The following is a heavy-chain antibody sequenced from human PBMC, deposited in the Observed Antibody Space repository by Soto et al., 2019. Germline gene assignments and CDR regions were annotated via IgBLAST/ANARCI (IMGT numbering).Heavy chain of an antibody. D-gene: IGHD3-9*01. CDR1: GFTFSTYP. CDR3: ARNYYDILTGYYVAFDY. J-gene: IGHJ4*02. CDR2: ISGSGGST. Sequence: EVQLLESGGGLVQPGGSLRLSCAASGFTFSTYPMSWVRQAQGKGLEWVSAISGSGGSTYYADSVKGRFTISRDNSKNTLYLQMNSVRAEDTAVYYCARNYYDILTGYYVAFDYWGQGTLVTVSS. V-gene: IGHV3-23*01.